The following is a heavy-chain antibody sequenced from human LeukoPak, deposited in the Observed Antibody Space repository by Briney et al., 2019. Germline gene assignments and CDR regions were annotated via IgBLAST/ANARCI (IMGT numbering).Heavy chain of an antibody. Sequence: PSETLSLTCTVSGGSISSYYWSWIRQPPGKGLECIGYIYYTGSTTYNPSLKSRLTMSLDTSRNQFSLKLSSVTAADTAVYYCARQNYYDSASYWGFFEYWGQGALVTVSS. CDR1: GGSISSYY. J-gene: IGHJ4*02. CDR3: ARQNYYDSASYWGFFEY. D-gene: IGHD3-10*01. CDR2: IYYTGST. V-gene: IGHV4-59*08.